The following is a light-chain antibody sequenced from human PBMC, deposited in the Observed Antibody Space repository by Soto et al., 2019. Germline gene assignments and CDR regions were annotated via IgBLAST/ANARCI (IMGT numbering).Light chain of an antibody. CDR3: QLDFSYFCA. V-gene: IGKV1-6*01. CDR1: QAIRTA. Sequence: IQLTQSPSSLYASVGDRVTITCRASQAIRTALGWYQQKPGKVPKLLIYAASTLQSGVPSRFSGSESGTDFTITISSLQPEDFATYYCQLDFSYFCAFGQVPKVDIK. CDR2: AAS. J-gene: IGKJ1*01.